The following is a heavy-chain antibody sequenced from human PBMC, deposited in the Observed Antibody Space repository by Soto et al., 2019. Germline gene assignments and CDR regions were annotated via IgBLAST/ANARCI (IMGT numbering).Heavy chain of an antibody. J-gene: IGHJ3*02. Sequence: GESLKISCKGSGYTFTTFWIGWVRQLPGKGLEWMGIIYPGDSDTKYSPSFRGQVTISADKSITTVYLQWSSLKASDTAMYHCARLSHVYGDYVGAFDIWGQGTMVTVSS. D-gene: IGHD4-17*01. V-gene: IGHV5-51*01. CDR3: ARLSHVYGDYVGAFDI. CDR2: IYPGDSDT. CDR1: GYTFTTFW.